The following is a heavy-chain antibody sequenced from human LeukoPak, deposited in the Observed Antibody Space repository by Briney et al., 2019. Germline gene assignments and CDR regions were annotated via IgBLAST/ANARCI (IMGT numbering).Heavy chain of an antibody. CDR1: GYTFISYY. D-gene: IGHD6-19*01. J-gene: IGHJ4*02. Sequence: ASVKVSCKASGYTFISYYIHWARQAPGQGLEWMGMINPIGGITSYAQKFQGRVTMTRDTSTSTVYMELSSLRSEDTAVYYCARDGGSSGFFEYWGQGILVIVSS. CDR2: INPIGGIT. V-gene: IGHV1-46*01. CDR3: ARDGGSSGFFEY.